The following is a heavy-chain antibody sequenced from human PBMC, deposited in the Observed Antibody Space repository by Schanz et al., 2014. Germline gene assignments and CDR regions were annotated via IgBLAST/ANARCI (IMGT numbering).Heavy chain of an antibody. D-gene: IGHD6-19*01. Sequence: EVQLLESGGGLVQPGGSLRLSCATSGFSFSSYAINWVRQAPGKGLEWVSGISGSGASTYYADSVKGRFTISRDNSKNTLYLQMNSLRAEDTAVYYCAASSGWHPSTDYWGQGTLVTVSS. V-gene: IGHV3-23*01. J-gene: IGHJ4*02. CDR1: GFSFSSYA. CDR3: AASSGWHPSTDY. CDR2: ISGSGAST.